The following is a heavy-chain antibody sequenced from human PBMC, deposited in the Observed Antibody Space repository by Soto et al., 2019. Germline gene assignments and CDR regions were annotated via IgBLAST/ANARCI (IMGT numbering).Heavy chain of an antibody. CDR2: IRNKANRYTT. D-gene: IGHD4-17*01. CDR3: ARDRVTKGDYVYLYYGMDV. V-gene: IGHV3-72*01. J-gene: IGHJ6*02. CDR1: GFTFSDYY. Sequence: EVQLVESGGGLVQPGGSLRLSCVASGFTFSDYYMDWVRQTPGKGLEWVGHIRNKANRYTTNYAASVQGRFSISRDDSXNXVXXQMDSLKTEDTAVYYCARDRVTKGDYVYLYYGMDVWGQGTTVTVSS.